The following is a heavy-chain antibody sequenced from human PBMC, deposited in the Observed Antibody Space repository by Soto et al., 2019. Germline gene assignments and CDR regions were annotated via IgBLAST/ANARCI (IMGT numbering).Heavy chain of an antibody. CDR1: GYTFTSYA. Sequence: ASVKVSCKASGYTFTSYAMHWVRQAPGQRLEWMGWINAGNGNTKYSQKFQGRVTITRDTSASTAYMELSSLRSEDTAVYYCARGLFLLAAAGTWFDPWGQGTLVNVSS. J-gene: IGHJ5*02. V-gene: IGHV1-3*01. CDR3: ARGLFLLAAAGTWFDP. D-gene: IGHD6-13*01. CDR2: INAGNGNT.